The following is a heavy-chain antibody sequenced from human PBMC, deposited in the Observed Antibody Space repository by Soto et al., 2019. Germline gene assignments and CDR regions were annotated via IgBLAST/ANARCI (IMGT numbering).Heavy chain of an antibody. CDR1: GFTFSSYS. Sequence: GGSLRLSCAASGFTFSSYSMNWVRQAPGKGLEWVSYISSSSSTIYYADSVKGRFTISRDNSENTLYLQMNSLRAEDTAVYYCAKSVYNWNDGFFDYWGQGTLVTVSS. D-gene: IGHD1-1*01. V-gene: IGHV3-48*01. J-gene: IGHJ4*02. CDR2: ISSSSSTI. CDR3: AKSVYNWNDGFFDY.